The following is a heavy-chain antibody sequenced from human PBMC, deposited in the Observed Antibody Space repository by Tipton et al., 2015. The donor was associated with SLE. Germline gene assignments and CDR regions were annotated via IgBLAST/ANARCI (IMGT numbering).Heavy chain of an antibody. CDR1: GGSISSNY. J-gene: IGHJ4*02. V-gene: IGHV4-59*01. CDR2: IFFTGST. D-gene: IGHD3-16*01. Sequence: TLSLTCSVSGGSISSNYWIWIRQPPGKGLEWIGFIFFTGSTDYNPSLQSRVTTSVDTSKNQFSLKLNSVTAADTAVYYCARGGLSFFDYWGQGTLVTVSS. CDR3: ARGGLSFFDY.